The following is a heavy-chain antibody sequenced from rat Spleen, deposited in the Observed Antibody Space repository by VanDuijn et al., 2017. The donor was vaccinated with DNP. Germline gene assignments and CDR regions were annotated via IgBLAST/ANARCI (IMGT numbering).Heavy chain of an antibody. V-gene: IGHV5-31*01. CDR3: TRVSGNNYYFDY. J-gene: IGHJ2*01. CDR2: INNTGCST. D-gene: IGHD1-10*01. Sequence: EVQLVEYGGGLVQPGRSLKLACVARGFTFNNYWMTWIRQAPGKGLEWVASINNTGCSTYYPDSVKVRFTISRDNAKSTLYLQMNSLRSEDTATYSCTRVSGNNYYFDYWGQGVMVTVSS. CDR1: GFTFNNYW.